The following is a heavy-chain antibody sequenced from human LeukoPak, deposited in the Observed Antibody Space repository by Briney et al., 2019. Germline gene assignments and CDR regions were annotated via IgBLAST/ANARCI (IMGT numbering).Heavy chain of an antibody. V-gene: IGHV1-46*01. CDR1: GYTFTSYY. D-gene: IGHD2-2*01. J-gene: IGHJ4*02. Sequence: ASVKVSCKASGYTFTSYYMHWVRQAPGQGLEWMGIINPSGGSTSYAQKFQGRVTMTRDTSTSTVYMELSSLRSEDTAVYYCAKESKVVPAAGYFDYRGQGTLVHVSS. CDR3: AKESKVVPAAGYFDY. CDR2: INPSGGST.